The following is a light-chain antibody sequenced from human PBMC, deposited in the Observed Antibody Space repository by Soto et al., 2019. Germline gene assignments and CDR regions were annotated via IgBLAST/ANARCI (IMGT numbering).Light chain of an antibody. CDR2: EVS. CDR3: NYYAGSIYV. V-gene: IGLV2-8*01. CDR1: SRDVGGYNY. Sequence: QSVLTQPPSVTGSPGQTVTISCAGTSRDVGGYNYVSWYQQHPGTAPKLILYEVSKRPSGVPDRFSGSKSGNTASLAVSGLQAEDEADCYSNYYAGSIYVFGTGTKVTVL. J-gene: IGLJ1*01.